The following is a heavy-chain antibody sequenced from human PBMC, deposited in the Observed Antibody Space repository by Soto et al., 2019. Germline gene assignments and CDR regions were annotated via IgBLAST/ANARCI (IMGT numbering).Heavy chain of an antibody. Sequence: QVQLVESGGGVVQPGRSLRLSCAASGFTFSSYGMHWVRQAPGKGLEWVAVISYDGSNKYYADSVKGRFTISRDNSKNTLYLQINSLRAEDTAVYYCAKDWDIVVVTAIRYGMDVWGQGTTVTVSS. CDR2: ISYDGSNK. J-gene: IGHJ6*02. V-gene: IGHV3-30*18. CDR1: GFTFSSYG. CDR3: AKDWDIVVVTAIRYGMDV. D-gene: IGHD2-21*02.